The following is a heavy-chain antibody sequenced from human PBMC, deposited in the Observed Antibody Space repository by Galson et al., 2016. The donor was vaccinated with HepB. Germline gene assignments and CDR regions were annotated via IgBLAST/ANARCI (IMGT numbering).Heavy chain of an antibody. D-gene: IGHD5-12*01. V-gene: IGHV4-34*01. CDR1: GGSFSGYF. Sequence: SETLSLTCAVYGGSFSGYFWSWIRQPPGKGLEWIGEINHGGSINYNPSLKSRVSISVDTSKTQFSLKLTYVTAADTALYYCARCVRGYDRYHFDSWGQGTLVSVSS. CDR2: INHGGSI. J-gene: IGHJ4*02. CDR3: ARCVRGYDRYHFDS.